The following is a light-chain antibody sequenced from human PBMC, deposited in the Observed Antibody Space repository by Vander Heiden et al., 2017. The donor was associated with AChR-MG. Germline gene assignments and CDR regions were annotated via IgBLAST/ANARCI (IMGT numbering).Light chain of an antibody. CDR2: AAS. J-gene: IGKJ1*01. Sequence: AIRITQSPSSLSSSTGDRVTIPCRASQGISSYLAWYQQKPGKAPKLLIYAASTLQSGVPSRFSGSGSGKDFTLTISCLQSEDFATYYCQQYYSYPRTFGQGTKVEIK. CDR3: QQYYSYPRT. CDR1: QGISSY. V-gene: IGKV1-8*01.